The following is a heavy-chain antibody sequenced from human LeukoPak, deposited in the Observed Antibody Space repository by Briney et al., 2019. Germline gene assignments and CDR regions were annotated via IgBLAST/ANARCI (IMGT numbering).Heavy chain of an antibody. CDR1: GYSISRGYY. D-gene: IGHD3-3*01. Sequence: SETLSLTCAVSGYSISRGYYWSWIRQPAGKGLEWIGRIYTSGSTNYNPSLKSRVTISVDTSKNQFSLKLSSVTAADTAVYYCASSRFLEWLLFDYWGQGTLVTVSS. V-gene: IGHV4-61*02. J-gene: IGHJ4*02. CDR3: ASSRFLEWLLFDY. CDR2: IYTSGST.